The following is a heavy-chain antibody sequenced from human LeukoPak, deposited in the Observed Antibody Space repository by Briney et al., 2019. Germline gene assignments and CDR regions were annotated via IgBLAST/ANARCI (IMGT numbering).Heavy chain of an antibody. J-gene: IGHJ4*02. CDR3: ARDSAFTDDYFDY. V-gene: IGHV3-21*01. CDR2: ISSSSSYI. Sequence: PGGSLRLSCAASGFAFSTYAMHWVRQAPGKGLEWVSSISSSSSYIYYADSVKGRFTISRDNAKNSLYLQMNSLRAEDTAVYYCARDSAFTDDYFDYWGQGTLVTVSS. D-gene: IGHD3-10*01. CDR1: GFAFSTYA.